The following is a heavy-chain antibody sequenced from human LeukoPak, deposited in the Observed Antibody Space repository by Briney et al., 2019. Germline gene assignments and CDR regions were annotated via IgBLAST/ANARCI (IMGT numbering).Heavy chain of an antibody. Sequence: GGSLRLSCAASGFSFSSYAMSWVRQAPGKGLEWVSAISGSGGSTYYADSVKGRFAISRDNSKNTLYLQMSSLRAEDTAVYYCAKRRFPPLNIVATDYYYGMDVWGQGTTVTVSS. D-gene: IGHD5-12*01. CDR3: AKRRFPPLNIVATDYYYGMDV. J-gene: IGHJ6*02. CDR2: ISGSGGST. V-gene: IGHV3-23*01. CDR1: GFSFSSYA.